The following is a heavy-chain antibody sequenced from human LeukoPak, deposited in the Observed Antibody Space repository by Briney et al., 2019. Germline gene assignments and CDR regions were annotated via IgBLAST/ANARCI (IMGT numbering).Heavy chain of an antibody. J-gene: IGHJ4*02. CDR2: INPNSGGT. CDR1: GYTFTSYG. Sequence: ASVKVSCKASGYTFTSYGISWVRQAPGQGLEWMGRINPNSGGTNYAQKFQGRVTMTRDTSISTAYMELSRLRSDDTAVYYCARDLGDPAVVIADDYWGQGTLVTVSS. CDR3: ARDLGDPAVVIADDY. V-gene: IGHV1-2*06. D-gene: IGHD5-18*01.